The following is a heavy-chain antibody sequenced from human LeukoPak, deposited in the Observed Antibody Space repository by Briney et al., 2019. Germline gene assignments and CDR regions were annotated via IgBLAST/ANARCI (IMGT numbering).Heavy chain of an antibody. J-gene: IGHJ6*02. Sequence: SETLSLTCSVSGGSISSSGYYWSWIRQHPEKGLEWIGYIYYSGSTYYNPSLKSRVTISVDTSKNQFSLKLSSVTAADTAVYYCARGSPVSGSYYSYYYYYGMDVWGQGTTVTVSS. V-gene: IGHV4-30-4*08. D-gene: IGHD1-26*01. CDR1: GGSISSSGYY. CDR2: IYYSGST. CDR3: ARGSPVSGSYYSYYYYYGMDV.